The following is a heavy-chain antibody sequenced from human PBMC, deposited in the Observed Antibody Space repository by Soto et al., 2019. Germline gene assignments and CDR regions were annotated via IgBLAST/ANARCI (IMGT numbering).Heavy chain of an antibody. CDR3: ARDSDYSGYAFFDY. Sequence: GASVKVXCKXSSXIFTNYGSSWVRHAPGQGLEWMGWISPYNGNTNYAQKVQGRVAMTADTSTGTAYMELRSLRSDDTAVYYCARDSDYSGYAFFDYWGQGPLVTVSS. CDR1: SXIFTNYG. J-gene: IGHJ4*02. V-gene: IGHV1-18*01. CDR2: ISPYNGNT. D-gene: IGHD5-12*01.